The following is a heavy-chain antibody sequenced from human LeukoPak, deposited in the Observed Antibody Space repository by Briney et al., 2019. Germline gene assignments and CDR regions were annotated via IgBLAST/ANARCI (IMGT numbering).Heavy chain of an antibody. J-gene: IGHJ3*02. V-gene: IGHV4-39*07. Sequence: KPSETLSLTFTVSGGSISSSSYYWGWIRQPPGKGLEWIGSIYYSGSTYYNPSLKSRVTISVDTSKNQFSLKLSSVTAADTAVYYCARLWLGELDAFDIWGQGTMVTVSS. CDR1: GGSISSSSYY. D-gene: IGHD3-10*01. CDR3: ARLWLGELDAFDI. CDR2: IYYSGST.